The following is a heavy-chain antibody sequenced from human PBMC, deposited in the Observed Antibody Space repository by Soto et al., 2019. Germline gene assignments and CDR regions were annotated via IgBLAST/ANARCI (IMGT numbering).Heavy chain of an antibody. J-gene: IGHJ4*02. CDR3: ARVPSNYYDSSGYPDY. Sequence: GASVKVSCKASGGTFSSYAISWVRQAPGQGLEWMGGIIPIFGTANYAQKFQGRVTITADESTSTAYMELSSLRSEDTAVYYCARVPSNYYDSSGYPDYWGQVTQVTVSS. CDR2: IIPIFGTA. CDR1: GGTFSSYA. D-gene: IGHD3-22*01. V-gene: IGHV1-69*13.